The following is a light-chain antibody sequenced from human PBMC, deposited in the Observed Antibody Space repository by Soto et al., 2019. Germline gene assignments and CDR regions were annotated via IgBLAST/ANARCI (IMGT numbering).Light chain of an antibody. CDR3: QSYDTSLSASV. CDR1: SSNIGADYD. V-gene: IGLV1-40*01. Sequence: QSVLTQPPSVSGAPGQRVTISCTGSSSNIGADYDVHWYQQLPGTAPKLLIFGNSNRPSGVPDRFSGSKSGTSASLAITGLQAEDEADYYCQSYDTSLSASVFGGGTKLTVL. J-gene: IGLJ2*01. CDR2: GNS.